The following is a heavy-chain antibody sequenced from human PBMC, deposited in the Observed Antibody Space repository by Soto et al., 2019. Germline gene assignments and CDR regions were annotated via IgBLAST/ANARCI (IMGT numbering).Heavy chain of an antibody. Sequence: QVQLVESGGGVVQPGTSLRLSCEASGFAFNKFGMHWVRQAPGKGLEWVAFISYDGSYQYYADSVQGRLTITRDNSMNTLNMQSNSLRREDTVVYYCAKGGEVGGVLGDHWGQGTLVTVSS. D-gene: IGHD1-26*01. CDR3: AKGGEVGGVLGDH. CDR2: ISYDGSYQ. CDR1: GFAFNKFG. V-gene: IGHV3-30*18. J-gene: IGHJ4*02.